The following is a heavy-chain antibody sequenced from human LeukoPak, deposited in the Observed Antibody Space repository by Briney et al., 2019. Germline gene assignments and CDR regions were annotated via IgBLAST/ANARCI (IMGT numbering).Heavy chain of an antibody. J-gene: IGHJ4*02. CDR1: GFTVSSNS. V-gene: IGHV3-53*01. Sequence: GGSLRLSCTVSGFTVSSNSMSWVRQAPGKGLEWVSFIYSGTIHYSDSVKGRFTISRDNSKNTLYLQMNSLRAGDTAVYYCASSASSWPSTIYWGQGTLVTVSS. D-gene: IGHD6-13*01. CDR2: IYSGTI. CDR3: ASSASSWPSTIY.